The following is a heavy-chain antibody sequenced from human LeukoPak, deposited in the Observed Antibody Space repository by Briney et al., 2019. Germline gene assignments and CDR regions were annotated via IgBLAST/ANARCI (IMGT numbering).Heavy chain of an antibody. Sequence: PSETLSLTCTVSGDSLTRGYYWGWTRQPPGKGLEWLGSVYHTGSTYYNPSLKSRVTISVDTSKNQISLKLSSVTAADTAVYYCARGYYDTSGYYVDYWGQGTLVTVSS. CDR2: VYHTGST. V-gene: IGHV4-38-2*02. CDR3: ARGYYDTSGYYVDY. D-gene: IGHD3-22*01. CDR1: GDSLTRGYY. J-gene: IGHJ4*02.